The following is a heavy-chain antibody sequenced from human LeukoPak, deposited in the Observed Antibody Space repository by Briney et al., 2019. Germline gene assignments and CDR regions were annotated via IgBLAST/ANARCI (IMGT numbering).Heavy chain of an antibody. CDR1: GGSCSGYY. D-gene: IGHD1-26*01. CDR3: ASTYSLYDAFDI. Sequence: PSETLSLTCAVYGGSCSGYYWSWIRQPPRKGLEWIGNIYHSGSTYYNPSLKSRVTISVDTSKNQFSLKLISVTAADTAVYYCASTYSLYDAFDIWGQGTMVTVSS. V-gene: IGHV4-34*01. J-gene: IGHJ3*02. CDR2: IYHSGST.